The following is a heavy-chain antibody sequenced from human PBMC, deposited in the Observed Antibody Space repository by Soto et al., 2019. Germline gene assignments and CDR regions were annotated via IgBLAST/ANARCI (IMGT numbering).Heavy chain of an antibody. J-gene: IGHJ4*02. D-gene: IGHD6-13*01. Sequence: EVQLEESGGGLVQTGGSLRLSCAASGFTFSNYWMSWVRQAPGKGLEWVAKIKQDGGEEYYVDSVKGRFTIARDNARNSLYLQMNSLRAEDRAVYYCVRDWSISWQPIFDYLGQGTLLTV. CDR2: IKQDGGEE. CDR1: GFTFSNYW. CDR3: VRDWSISWQPIFDY. V-gene: IGHV3-7*05.